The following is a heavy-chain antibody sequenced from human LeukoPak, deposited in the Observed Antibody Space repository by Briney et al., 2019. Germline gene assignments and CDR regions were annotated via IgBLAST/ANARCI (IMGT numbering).Heavy chain of an antibody. CDR3: ASRGPESYFDY. Sequence: SETLSLTCAVSGYSISSGYYWGWIRQPPGKGLEWIGSIYHSGSTYYNPSLKSRVTISVDTSKNQFSLKLSSVTAADTAVYYCASRGPESYFDYWGQGTLVTVSS. D-gene: IGHD2-15*01. V-gene: IGHV4-38-2*01. CDR2: IYHSGST. J-gene: IGHJ4*02. CDR1: GYSISSGYY.